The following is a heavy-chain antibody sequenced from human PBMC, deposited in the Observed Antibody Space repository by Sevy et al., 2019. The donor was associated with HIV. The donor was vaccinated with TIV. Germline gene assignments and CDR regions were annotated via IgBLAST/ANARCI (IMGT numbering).Heavy chain of an antibody. D-gene: IGHD2-15*01. CDR1: GLAFSDYY. Sequence: GGSLRLSCAASGLAFSDYYMSWIRQAPGKGLEWVSYISSSGATIYYADSVKGRFTISRDNAKNSLYLQMNSLRVDDTAVYYCARDRGYCSGGSCYIQVWGQGTLVTVSS. J-gene: IGHJ1*01. CDR2: ISSSGATI. V-gene: IGHV3-11*01. CDR3: ARDRGYCSGGSCYIQV.